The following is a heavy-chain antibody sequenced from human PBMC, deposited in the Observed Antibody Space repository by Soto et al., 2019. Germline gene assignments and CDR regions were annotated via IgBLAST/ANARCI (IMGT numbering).Heavy chain of an antibody. Sequence: NPSETLSLTCTVSGGSISSGDYYWSWIRQPPGKGLEWIGYIYYSGSTYYNPSLKSRVTISVDTSKNQFSLKLSSVTAADTAVYYCARVDETIGYYYYYGMDVWGQGTTVTVSS. CDR1: GGSISSGDYY. CDR2: IYYSGST. J-gene: IGHJ6*02. CDR3: ARVDETIGYYYYYGMDV. V-gene: IGHV4-30-4*01. D-gene: IGHD3-3*01.